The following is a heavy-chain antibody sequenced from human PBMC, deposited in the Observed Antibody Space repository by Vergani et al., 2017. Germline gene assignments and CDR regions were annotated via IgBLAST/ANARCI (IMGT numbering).Heavy chain of an antibody. D-gene: IGHD2-2*01. CDR1: GFTFSSHA. Sequence: EVQLLESGGGLVQPGGSLRLSCAASGFTFSSHAMSLVRQAPGKGLVWVSAISGSGGSTYYADSVKGRFTISGDNSKNTLYLQMNSLRAEDTAVYYWANPSSVLGYCSSASFVFDYWGQGTLVTVSS. V-gene: IGHV3-23*01. J-gene: IGHJ4*02. CDR3: ANPSSVLGYCSSASFVFDY. CDR2: ISGSGGST.